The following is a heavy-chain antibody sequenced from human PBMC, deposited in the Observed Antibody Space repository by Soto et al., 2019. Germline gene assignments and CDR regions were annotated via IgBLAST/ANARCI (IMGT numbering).Heavy chain of an antibody. D-gene: IGHD2-2*01. J-gene: IGHJ6*02. CDR1: GGTFSSYA. CDR3: ARDLPVDGVGDIVVVPSGV. Sequence: QVQLVQSGAEVKKPGSSVKVSCKASGGTFSSYAISWVRQAPGQGLEWMGGIIPIFGTANYAQKFQGRVTITADESTSTAYMERSSLRDEETAVYYCARDLPVDGVGDIVVVPSGVWGQGTTVTVSS. V-gene: IGHV1-69*01. CDR2: IIPIFGTA.